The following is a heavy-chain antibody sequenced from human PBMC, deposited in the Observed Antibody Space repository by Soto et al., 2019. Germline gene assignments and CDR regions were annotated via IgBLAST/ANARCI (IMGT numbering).Heavy chain of an antibody. J-gene: IGHJ4*02. CDR3: ARGRTCTGASCYGGGDY. D-gene: IGHD2-15*01. V-gene: IGHV3-21*02. CDR1: GFTFSDYS. Sequence: EVQLVESGGGLVKPGGSLRLSCAASGFTFSDYSMNLMRQAPGKGLEWVASISSDNNYIYYRDSVEGRLTISRDNAKDALYLQTTSLGAEDTAVYYCARGRTCTGASCYGGGDYWGQGTLVTVSS. CDR2: ISSDNNYI.